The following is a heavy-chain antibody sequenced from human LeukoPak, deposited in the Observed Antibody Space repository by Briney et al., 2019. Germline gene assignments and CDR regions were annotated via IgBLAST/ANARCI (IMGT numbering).Heavy chain of an antibody. CDR2: IWYDGSNK. V-gene: IGHV3-33*08. CDR1: GFSFSSYA. D-gene: IGHD6-13*01. CDR3: ARGCSAGTPHNWFDP. Sequence: GGSLRLSCAASGFSFSSYAMSWVRQAPGKGLEWVAVIWYDGSNKYYADSVKGRFTISRDNSKNTLYLQMNSLRAEDTAVYYCARGCSAGTPHNWFDPWGQGTLVTVSS. J-gene: IGHJ5*02.